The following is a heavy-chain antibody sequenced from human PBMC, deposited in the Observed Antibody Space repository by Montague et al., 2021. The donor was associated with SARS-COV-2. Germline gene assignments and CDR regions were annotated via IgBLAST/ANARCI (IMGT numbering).Heavy chain of an antibody. D-gene: IGHD3-3*01. Sequence: SETLSLTCTVSGGSISSSSYYWCWIRQPPGKGLEWIGSIYYSGSTYYNPSLKSRVTISVDTSKNQFSLKLSSVTAADTAVYYCAGERREDFWSGYSTDYYYYMDVWGKGTTVTVSS. J-gene: IGHJ6*03. CDR2: IYYSGST. V-gene: IGHV4-39*02. CDR1: GGSISSSSYY. CDR3: AGERREDFWSGYSTDYYYYMDV.